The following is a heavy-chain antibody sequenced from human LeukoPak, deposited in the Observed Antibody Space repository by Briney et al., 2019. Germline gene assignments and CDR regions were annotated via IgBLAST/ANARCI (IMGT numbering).Heavy chain of an antibody. CDR3: ARDPLKRGWNYGTWFDP. Sequence: SETLSLTCTVSGGSISSSSYYWGWIRQPPGKGLEWIGSIYYSGSTYYNPSLKSRVTISVDTSKNQLSLKLSSVTAADTAVYYCARDPLKRGWNYGTWFDPWGQGTLVTVSS. CDR1: GGSISSSSYY. CDR2: IYYSGST. J-gene: IGHJ5*02. V-gene: IGHV4-39*07. D-gene: IGHD1-7*01.